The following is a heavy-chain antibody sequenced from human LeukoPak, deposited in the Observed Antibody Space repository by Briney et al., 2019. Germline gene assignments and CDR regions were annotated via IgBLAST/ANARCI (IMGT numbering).Heavy chain of an antibody. D-gene: IGHD6-19*01. Sequence: PGGSLRLSCAASGFTFDDYAMHWVRQAPGKGQEWVSLISWDGGSTYYADSVKGRFTISRDNSKNSLYLQMNSLRAEDTALYYCAKAWDVAGPFDYWGQGTLVTVSS. J-gene: IGHJ4*02. CDR2: ISWDGGST. V-gene: IGHV3-43D*04. CDR1: GFTFDDYA. CDR3: AKAWDVAGPFDY.